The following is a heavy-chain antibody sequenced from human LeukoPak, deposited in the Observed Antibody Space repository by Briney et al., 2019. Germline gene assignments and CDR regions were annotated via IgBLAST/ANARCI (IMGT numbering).Heavy chain of an antibody. V-gene: IGHV3-66*02. CDR1: GFTVSSNY. CDR3: ARDYLGYSYNV. D-gene: IGHD5-18*01. J-gene: IGHJ4*02. Sequence: GGSLRLSCAASGFTVSSNYMSWVRQAPGKGLEWVSVIYSGGSTYYADSVKGRFTISRDNSKNTLYLQMNSLRAEDMAVYYCARDYLGYSYNVWGQGTLVTVSS. CDR2: IYSGGST.